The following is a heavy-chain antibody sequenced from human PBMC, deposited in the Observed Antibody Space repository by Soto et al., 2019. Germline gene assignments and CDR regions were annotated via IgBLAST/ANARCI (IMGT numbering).Heavy chain of an antibody. J-gene: IGHJ6*02. Sequence: GGSLRLSCAASGFSFSSYGMHWVRQAPGEGLEWVAVISFDGSNKYYADSVKGRFTISRDNYKNTVYLQMNSLRAEDTAVYYCARRGLTPGGMDVWGQGTTVTV. D-gene: IGHD3-10*01. CDR2: ISFDGSNK. CDR3: ARRGLTPGGMDV. V-gene: IGHV3-30*03. CDR1: GFSFSSYG.